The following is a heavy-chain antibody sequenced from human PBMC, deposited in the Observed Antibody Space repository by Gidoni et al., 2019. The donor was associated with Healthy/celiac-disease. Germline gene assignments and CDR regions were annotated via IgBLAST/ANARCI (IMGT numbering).Heavy chain of an antibody. Sequence: QVQLVQSGAEVKKPGASVKVSCKASGYTFTSYYMHWVRQAPGQGLEWMGIINPSGGSTSYAQKFQGRVTMTRDTSTSTVYMELSSLRSEDTAVYYCAIDFWSGYIFDYWGQGTLVTVSS. CDR3: AIDFWSGYIFDY. V-gene: IGHV1-46*01. CDR2: INPSGGST. CDR1: GYTFTSYY. J-gene: IGHJ4*02. D-gene: IGHD3-3*01.